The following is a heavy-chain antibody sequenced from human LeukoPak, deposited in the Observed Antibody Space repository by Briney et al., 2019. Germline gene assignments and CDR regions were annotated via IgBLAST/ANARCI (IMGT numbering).Heavy chain of an antibody. CDR1: GYTFTSYY. V-gene: IGHV1-46*01. CDR2: INPSGGST. Sequence: ASVKVSCKASGYTFTSYYMHWVRQAPGQGLEWMGIINPSGGSTSYAQKFQGRVTMTRDMSTSTVYMELSSLRSEDTAVYYCARAGPYYDFWSGYYTASYYYYYMDVWGKGTAVTVSS. D-gene: IGHD3-3*01. J-gene: IGHJ6*03. CDR3: ARAGPYYDFWSGYYTASYYYYYMDV.